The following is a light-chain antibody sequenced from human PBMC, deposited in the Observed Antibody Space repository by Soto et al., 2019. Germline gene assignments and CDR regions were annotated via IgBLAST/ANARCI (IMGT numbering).Light chain of an antibody. CDR3: QQYNSYSRT. Sequence: DIQMTQSPSTLSASVGDRVTITCRASQSISSWLAWYQQKPGKAPKLLIYDASSLESGVPSRFSGSGSGTEFTLTISSLQPDXFATYYCQQYNSYSRTFGQGTKVEIK. V-gene: IGKV1-5*01. J-gene: IGKJ1*01. CDR1: QSISSW. CDR2: DAS.